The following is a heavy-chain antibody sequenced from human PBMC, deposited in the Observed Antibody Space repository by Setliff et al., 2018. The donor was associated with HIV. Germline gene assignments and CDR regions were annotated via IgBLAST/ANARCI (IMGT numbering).Heavy chain of an antibody. CDR3: ARGRCSDAACFFDY. Sequence: PGGSLRLSCAGSGFTFSSYSMNWVRQAPGKGLEWLSYIKTDGGTTYDADSVEGRFTISRDNAKNSLYLQMDNLTVDDTAVYFCARGRCSDAACFFDYWGQGTLVTVSS. V-gene: IGHV3-48*01. CDR2: IKTDGGTT. CDR1: GFTFSSYS. D-gene: IGHD3-16*01. J-gene: IGHJ4*02.